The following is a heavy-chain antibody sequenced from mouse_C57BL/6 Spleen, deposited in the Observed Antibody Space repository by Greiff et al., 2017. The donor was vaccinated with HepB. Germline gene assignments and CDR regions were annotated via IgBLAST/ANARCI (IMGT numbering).Heavy chain of an antibody. CDR2: ISYDGSN. J-gene: IGHJ4*01. D-gene: IGHD2-4*01. Sequence: EVHLVESGPGLVKPSQSLSLTCSVTGYSITSGYYWNWIRQFPGNKLEWMGYISYDGSNNYNPSLKNRISITRDTSKNQFFLKLNSVTTEDTATYYCAREGGLRRTGYAMDYWGQGTSVTVSS. CDR3: AREGGLRRTGYAMDY. V-gene: IGHV3-6*01. CDR1: GYSITSGYY.